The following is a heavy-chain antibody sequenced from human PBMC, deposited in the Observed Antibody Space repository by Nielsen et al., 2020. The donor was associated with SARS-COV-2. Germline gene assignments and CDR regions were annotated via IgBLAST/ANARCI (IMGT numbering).Heavy chain of an antibody. CDR1: GGTFSSDA. CDR2: IILVFNAA. J-gene: IGHJ4*02. D-gene: IGHD4-23*01. CDR3: ARHDYGGNSPIDS. Sequence: SVKVSCKASGGTFSSDAFSWVRQAPGQGLEWLGGIILVFNAANYAQKFQGRATITADESTKTVHLELSSLIPEDTAVYYCARHDYGGNSPIDSWGQGTLVTVSS. V-gene: IGHV1-69*13.